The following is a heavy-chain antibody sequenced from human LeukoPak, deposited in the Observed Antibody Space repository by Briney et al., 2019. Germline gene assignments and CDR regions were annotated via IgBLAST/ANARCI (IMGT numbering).Heavy chain of an antibody. J-gene: IGHJ6*02. CDR1: GYTFTSHY. CDR3: ARDQVATITEFFTYYYGMDV. CDR2: INPSGGST. V-gene: IGHV1-46*01. Sequence: VASVKVSCKASGYTFTSHYMHWVRQAPGQGLEWMGIINPSGGSTSYAQKFQGGVTMTRDTSTSTVHMELSSLRSEDTAVYYCARDQVATITEFFTYYYGMDVWGQGTTVTVSS. D-gene: IGHD5-12*01.